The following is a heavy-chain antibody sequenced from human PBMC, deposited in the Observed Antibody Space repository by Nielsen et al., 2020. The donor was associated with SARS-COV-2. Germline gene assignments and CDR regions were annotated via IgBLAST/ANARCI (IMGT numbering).Heavy chain of an antibody. CDR2: IYYSGST. Sequence: SETLSLTCTVSGGSISSYYWSWIRQPPGKGLEWIGYIYYSGSTNYNPSLKSRVTISVDTSKNQFSLKLSSVTAADTAVYYCATGDIVATTIYWGQGTLVTVSS. CDR1: GGSISSYY. D-gene: IGHD5-12*01. V-gene: IGHV4-59*01. J-gene: IGHJ4*02. CDR3: ATGDIVATTIY.